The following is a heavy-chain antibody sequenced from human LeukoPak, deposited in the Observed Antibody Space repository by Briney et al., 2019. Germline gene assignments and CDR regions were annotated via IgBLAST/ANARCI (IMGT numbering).Heavy chain of an antibody. CDR1: GFTFSTYW. CDR2: IKGDGSQK. J-gene: IGHJ4*02. D-gene: IGHD1-26*01. V-gene: IGHV3-7*02. Sequence: PGGSLRLSCAGSGFTFSTYWMYWVRQAPGKGLEWVANIKGDGSQKNYADSVKGRFTISRDNGKTALSLQMNSLRAEDTAVYYCVVHSATSCYWGQGTLVTVSS. CDR3: VVHSATSCY.